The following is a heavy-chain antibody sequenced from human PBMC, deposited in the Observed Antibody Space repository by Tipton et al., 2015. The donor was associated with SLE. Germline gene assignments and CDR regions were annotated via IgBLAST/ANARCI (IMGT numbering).Heavy chain of an antibody. D-gene: IGHD3-3*01. J-gene: IGHJ3*02. Sequence: TLSLTCTVSDYSITSGYFWGWLRQTPGKGLEWIGSISHSGRTYYNPSLKSRVSISVHTSKNQFSLKLRSVTAADTAVYYCASKGGTIFGVARYLDIWGQGTMVTVSS. CDR1: DYSITSGYF. CDR2: ISHSGRT. CDR3: ASKGGTIFGVARYLDI. V-gene: IGHV4-38-2*02.